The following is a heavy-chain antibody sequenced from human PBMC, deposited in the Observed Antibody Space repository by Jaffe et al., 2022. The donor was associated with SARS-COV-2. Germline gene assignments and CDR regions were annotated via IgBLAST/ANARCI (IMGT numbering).Heavy chain of an antibody. J-gene: IGHJ3*02. CDR2: ISNSGGST. CDR3: AKDRPSSGTFYDAFDI. CDR1: GFTFGNYA. V-gene: IGHV3-23*01. D-gene: IGHD1-26*01. Sequence: EVQLLESGGGLVQPGGSLRLSCAASGFTFGNYAMSWVRQAPGKGLEWVSAISNSGGSTYYADSVKGRFTISRDYSKNTLYLQMNSLRAGDTAVYYCAKDRPSSGTFYDAFDIWGQGTMVTVSS.